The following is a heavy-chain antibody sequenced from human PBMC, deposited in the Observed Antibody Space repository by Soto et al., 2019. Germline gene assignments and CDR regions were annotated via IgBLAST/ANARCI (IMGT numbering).Heavy chain of an antibody. Sequence: PGGSLRLSCAASGFTFSSYAMSWFRQAPGKGLEWVSAISGSGGSTYYADSVKGRFTISRDNSKNTLYLQMNSLRAEDTAVYYCARYSSGWYDYYYYYYMDVWGKGTTVTVSS. CDR2: ISGSGGST. V-gene: IGHV3-23*01. D-gene: IGHD6-19*01. CDR3: ARYSSGWYDYYYYYYMDV. J-gene: IGHJ6*03. CDR1: GFTFSSYA.